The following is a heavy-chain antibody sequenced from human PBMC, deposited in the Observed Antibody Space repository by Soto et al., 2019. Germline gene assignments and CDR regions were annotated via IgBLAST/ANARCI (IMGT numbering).Heavy chain of an antibody. D-gene: IGHD6-13*01. CDR2: ISGSGSST. Sequence: PWGSLGLSCAASGLNFSSFAMGWVRQDPGKGLEWVSAISGSGSSTSYAASVKGRFTISRDNAKNTLYLQMNRLRAEDTAVYYCARGEQQPVPDYWGQGTLVTVSS. V-gene: IGHV3-23*01. CDR3: ARGEQQPVPDY. J-gene: IGHJ4*02. CDR1: GLNFSSFA.